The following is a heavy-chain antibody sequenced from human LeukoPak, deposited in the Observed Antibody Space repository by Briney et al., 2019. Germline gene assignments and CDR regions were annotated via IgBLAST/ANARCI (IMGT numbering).Heavy chain of an antibody. CDR2: IKSKTDGGTT. CDR3: STGGATVYYFDSSGYYRRPLF. Sequence: GGSLRLSCAASGFTFSNAWMSWVRQAPGKGLEWVGRIKSKTDGGTTDYAAPVEGRFTISRDDSENTLYLQMNRLKIEDTAVYYCSTGGATVYYFDSSGYYRRPLFWGQGTLVTVSS. J-gene: IGHJ4*02. D-gene: IGHD3-22*01. V-gene: IGHV3-15*01. CDR1: GFTFSNAW.